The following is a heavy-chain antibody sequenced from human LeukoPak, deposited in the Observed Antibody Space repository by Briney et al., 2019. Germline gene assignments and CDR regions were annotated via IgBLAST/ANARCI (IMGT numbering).Heavy chain of an antibody. CDR3: AHVKARSGSTFDI. V-gene: IGHV3-48*03. D-gene: IGHD3-10*01. J-gene: IGHJ3*02. CDR1: GFTFSSYE. CDR2: ISSSGSTV. Sequence: PGGSLRLSCAASGFTFSSYEMNWVRQAPGKGLEWVSYISSSGSTVYYADSVKGRFTVSRDNAKNSLYLQMNSLRDEDTAVYYCAHVKARSGSTFDIWGQGAMATVSS.